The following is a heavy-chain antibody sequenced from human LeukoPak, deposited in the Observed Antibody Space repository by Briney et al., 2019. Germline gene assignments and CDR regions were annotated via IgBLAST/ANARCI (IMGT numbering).Heavy chain of an antibody. CDR2: IYYSGTT. CDR1: GGSISSSDHY. CDR3: ARARDYSYVHYFDY. Sequence: KTSETLSLTCTVSGGSISSSDHYWGWIRQPPGKGLECIGSIYYSGTTYYNPSLKSRVTISIDTSKNQFSLELSSVTAADTAVYYCARARDYSYVHYFDYWGQGALVTVSS. D-gene: IGHD4-11*01. J-gene: IGHJ4*02. V-gene: IGHV4-39*07.